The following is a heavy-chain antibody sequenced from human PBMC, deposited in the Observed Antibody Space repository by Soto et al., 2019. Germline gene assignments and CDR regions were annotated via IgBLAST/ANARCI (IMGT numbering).Heavy chain of an antibody. Sequence: GGSLRLSCAASGFTFSSYGMHWVRQAPGKGLEWVAVISYDGSNKYYADSVKGRFTISRDNSKNTLYLQMNSLRAEDTAVYYCAKDLPYYYGSGSPFDYWGQGTLVTVSS. CDR3: AKDLPYYYGSGSPFDY. CDR1: GFTFSSYG. D-gene: IGHD3-10*01. J-gene: IGHJ4*02. CDR2: ISYDGSNK. V-gene: IGHV3-30*18.